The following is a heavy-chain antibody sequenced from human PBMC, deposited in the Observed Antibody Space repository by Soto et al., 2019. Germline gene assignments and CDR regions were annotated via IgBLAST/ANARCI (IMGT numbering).Heavy chain of an antibody. J-gene: IGHJ6*02. V-gene: IGHV1-69*13. Sequence: SVKVSCKASGYTFTSYDISWVRQAPGQGLEWMGGIIPIFGTANYAQKFQGRVTITADESTSTAYMELSSLRSEDTAVYYCARGEMATIGGYYYYYGMDVWGQGTTVTVSS. D-gene: IGHD5-12*01. CDR2: IIPIFGTA. CDR3: ARGEMATIGGYYYYYGMDV. CDR1: GYTFTSYD.